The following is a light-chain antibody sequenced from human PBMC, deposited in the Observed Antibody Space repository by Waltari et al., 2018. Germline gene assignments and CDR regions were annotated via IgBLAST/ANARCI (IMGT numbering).Light chain of an antibody. J-gene: IGLJ2*01. Sequence: QSALTQPAPVSGSPGQSITISCPGSSSDVGGYNLVSWYRQFPNKAPQLIIYEGARRPSGVSSRFSASKSGNTASLTISGLQAEDEALYFCSSYARSDNSVLFGGGTQLSVL. CDR2: EGA. CDR3: SSYARSDNSVL. CDR1: SSDVGGYNL. V-gene: IGLV2-23*01.